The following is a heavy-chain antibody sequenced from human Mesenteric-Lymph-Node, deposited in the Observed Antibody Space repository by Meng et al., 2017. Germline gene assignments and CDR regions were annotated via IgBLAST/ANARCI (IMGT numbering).Heavy chain of an antibody. CDR3: ARESFIFSDTVSPFDY. CDR2: INTNTGNP. Sequence: GESLKISCKASGYTLTSFAMNWVRQAPGQGLEWMGWINTNTGNPTYAQGFTGRFVFSLDTSVSTAYLQISGLKAEDTAVYYCARESFIFSDTVSPFDYWGQGTLVTVSS. V-gene: IGHV7-4-1*02. CDR1: GYTLTSFA. J-gene: IGHJ4*02. D-gene: IGHD4-17*01.